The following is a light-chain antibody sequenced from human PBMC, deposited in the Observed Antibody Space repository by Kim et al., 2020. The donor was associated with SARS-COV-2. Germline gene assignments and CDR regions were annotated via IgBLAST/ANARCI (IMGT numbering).Light chain of an antibody. J-gene: IGKJ3*01. Sequence: VSPGESATLSCRASQSVSSNLAWYQQKPGHAPRLLIYGASTRATGIPARFSGSGSGTEFTLTISSLQSEDFAVYYCQQYNNWPFTFGPGTKVDIK. V-gene: IGKV3-15*01. CDR1: QSVSSN. CDR2: GAS. CDR3: QQYNNWPFT.